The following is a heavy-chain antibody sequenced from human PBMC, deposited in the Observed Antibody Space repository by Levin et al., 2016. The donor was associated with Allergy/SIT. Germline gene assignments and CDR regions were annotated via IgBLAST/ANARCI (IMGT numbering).Heavy chain of an antibody. J-gene: IGHJ4*02. Sequence: WIRQPPGKGLEWVAVIWYDGSNKYYADSVKGRFTISRDNSKNTLYLQMNSLRAEDTAVYYCAGDGLGYCSSTSCYTGFDYWGQGTLVTVSS. V-gene: IGHV3-33*01. D-gene: IGHD2-2*02. CDR2: IWYDGSNK. CDR3: AGDGLGYCSSTSCYTGFDY.